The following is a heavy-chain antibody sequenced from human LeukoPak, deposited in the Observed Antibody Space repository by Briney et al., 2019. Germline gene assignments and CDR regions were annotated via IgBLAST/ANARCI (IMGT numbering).Heavy chain of an antibody. Sequence: SETLSLTCTVSGGSISSYYWSWIRQPPGKGLGGFGYIYTSGSTNYNPSLKSRVTISVDTSKNQFSLKLSSVTAADTAVYYCARQYSSSWYVYDYWGQGTLVTVSS. V-gene: IGHV4-4*09. D-gene: IGHD6-13*01. J-gene: IGHJ4*02. CDR1: GGSISSYY. CDR3: ARQYSSSWYVYDY. CDR2: IYTSGST.